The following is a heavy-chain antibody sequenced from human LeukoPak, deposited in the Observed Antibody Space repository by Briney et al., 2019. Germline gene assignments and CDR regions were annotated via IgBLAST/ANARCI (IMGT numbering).Heavy chain of an antibody. D-gene: IGHD6-19*01. V-gene: IGHV7-4-1*02. Sequence: ASVKVSCKASGGTFSSYAISWVRQAPGQGLEWMGWINTNTGKSTYAQGFTGRFVFSLDTSVRTAYLQISSLKAEDTAVYYCARLAVAGLLDDYWGQGTLVTVSS. J-gene: IGHJ4*02. CDR3: ARLAVAGLLDDY. CDR1: GGTFSSYA. CDR2: INTNTGKS.